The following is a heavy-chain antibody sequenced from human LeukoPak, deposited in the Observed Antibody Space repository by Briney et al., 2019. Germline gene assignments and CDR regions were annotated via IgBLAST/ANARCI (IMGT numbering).Heavy chain of an antibody. CDR2: ISFDGHNE. D-gene: IGHD3-22*01. CDR3: AKTYFDTSAYHLYFFDS. J-gene: IGHJ4*02. CDR1: GFTFSSYW. Sequence: PGGSLRLSCAASGFTFSSYWMHWVRQAPGKGLEWLALISFDGHNEYYADSVKGRFTISRDNSKNTLYLQMTSLRPDDTAVYYCAKTYFDTSAYHLYFFDSWGQGIPVIVSS. V-gene: IGHV3-30*18.